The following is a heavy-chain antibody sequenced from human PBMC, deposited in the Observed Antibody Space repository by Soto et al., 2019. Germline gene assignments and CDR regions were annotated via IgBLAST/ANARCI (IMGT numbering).Heavy chain of an antibody. CDR1: GGTFSSHA. D-gene: IGHD6-13*01. CDR2: IIPIFGTA. J-gene: IGHJ5*02. Sequence: ASVKVSCKASGGTFSSHAISWVRQAPGQGLEWMGGIIPIFGTANYAQKFQGRVTITADESTSTAYMELSSLRSEDTAVYYCARVPPGIAAAGPNWFDPWGQGTLVTVSS. V-gene: IGHV1-69*13. CDR3: ARVPPGIAAAGPNWFDP.